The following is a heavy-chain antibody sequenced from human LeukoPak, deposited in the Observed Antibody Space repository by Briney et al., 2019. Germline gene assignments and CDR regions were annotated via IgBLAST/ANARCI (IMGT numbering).Heavy chain of an antibody. CDR3: ASGTVTIRPFDY. CDR1: GGSISSSSYY. J-gene: IGHJ4*02. CDR2: IYYSGTT. V-gene: IGHV4-39*01. D-gene: IGHD4-17*01. Sequence: SETLSLTCTVSGGSISSSSYYWGWIRQPPGRGLEWIGNIYYSGTTYYNPSLKSRVTISVDTSKNQFSLKLSSVTAADTAVYYCASGTVTIRPFDYWGQGTLVTVSS.